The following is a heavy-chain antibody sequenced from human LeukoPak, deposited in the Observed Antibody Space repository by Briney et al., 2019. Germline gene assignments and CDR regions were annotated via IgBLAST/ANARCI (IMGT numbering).Heavy chain of an antibody. CDR3: SRVGPGGAGAFDY. V-gene: IGHV3-7*03. J-gene: IGHJ4*02. CDR2: VKQDGSEK. CDR1: GFTFRNDW. Sequence: QPGGSLRLSCAASGFTFRNDWMSWVRQAPGKGLEWVANVKQDGSEKDYVDSVKGRFTISRDNAKNLLYLQMNSLRTEDTAVYYCSRVGPGGAGAFDYWGQGTLGTVSS. D-gene: IGHD6-13*01.